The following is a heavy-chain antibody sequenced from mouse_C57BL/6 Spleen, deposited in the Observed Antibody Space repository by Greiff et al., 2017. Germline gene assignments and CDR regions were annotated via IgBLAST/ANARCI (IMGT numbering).Heavy chain of an antibody. CDR1: GYAFTNYL. CDR2: INPGSGGT. D-gene: IGHD2-5*01. J-gene: IGHJ3*01. CDR3: ARGTTVVTTIAWFAY. Sequence: QVQLKESGAELVRPGTSVKVSCKASGYAFTNYLIEWVKQRPGQGLEWIGVINPGSGGTNYNEKFKGKATLTADKSSSTAYMQLSSLASEDSAVYFCARGTTVVTTIAWFAYGGQGTLVTVSA. V-gene: IGHV1-54*01.